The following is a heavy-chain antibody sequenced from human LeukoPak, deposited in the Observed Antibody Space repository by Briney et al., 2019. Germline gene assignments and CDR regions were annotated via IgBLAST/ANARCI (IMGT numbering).Heavy chain of an antibody. CDR3: AKDAPYYDFWSGYLY. CDR2: ISGSGGST. V-gene: IGHV3-23*01. J-gene: IGHJ4*02. CDR1: GFAFSSYA. Sequence: QTGGSLRLSCAASGFAFSSYAMSWVRQAPGKGLEWVSTISGSGGSTYYADSVKGRFTICRDNSKHTLYLQMNSLRAEDTAVYYCAKDAPYYDFWSGYLYWGQGTLVTVSS. D-gene: IGHD3-3*01.